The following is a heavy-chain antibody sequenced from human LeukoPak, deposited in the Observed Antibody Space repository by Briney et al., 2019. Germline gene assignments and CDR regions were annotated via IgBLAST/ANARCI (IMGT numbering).Heavy chain of an antibody. J-gene: IGHJ4*02. CDR2: INPSGGST. V-gene: IGHV1-46*01. Sequence: ASVKVSCKASGYTFTSYYMHWVRQAPGQGLEWMEIINPSGGSTSYAQKFQGRVTMTRDTSTSTVYMELSSLRSEDTAVYYCVSYYYDSSGYPRIEFDYWGQGTLVTVSS. CDR3: VSYYYDSSGYPRIEFDY. CDR1: GYTFTSYY. D-gene: IGHD3-22*01.